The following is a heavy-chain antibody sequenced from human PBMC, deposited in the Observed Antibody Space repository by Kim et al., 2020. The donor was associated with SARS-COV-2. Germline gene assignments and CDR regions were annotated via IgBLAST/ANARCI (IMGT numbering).Heavy chain of an antibody. CDR1: GDSVSSNSAA. Sequence: SQTLSLTCAISGDSVSSNSAAWNWIRQSPSRGLEWLGRTYYRSKWYNDYAVSVKSRITINPDTSKNQFSLQLNSVTPEDTAVYYCARDPTTDTAMASSYYGMDVWGQGTTVTVSS. J-gene: IGHJ6*02. V-gene: IGHV6-1*01. D-gene: IGHD5-18*01. CDR2: TYYRSKWYN. CDR3: ARDPTTDTAMASSYYGMDV.